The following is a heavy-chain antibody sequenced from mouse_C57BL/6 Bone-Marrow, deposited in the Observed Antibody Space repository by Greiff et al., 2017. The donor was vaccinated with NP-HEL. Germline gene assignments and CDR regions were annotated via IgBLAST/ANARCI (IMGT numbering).Heavy chain of an antibody. CDR2: IRSKSNNYAT. CDR3: VRQGYGSSPYYFDY. J-gene: IGHJ2*01. V-gene: IGHV10-1*01. CDR1: GFSFNTYA. Sequence: EVQLQESGGGLVQPKGSLKLSCAASGFSFNTYAMNWVRQAPGKGLEWVARIRSKSNNYATYYADSVKDRFTISRDDSESMLYLQMNNLKTEDTAMYYCVRQGYGSSPYYFDYWGQGTTLTVSS. D-gene: IGHD1-1*01.